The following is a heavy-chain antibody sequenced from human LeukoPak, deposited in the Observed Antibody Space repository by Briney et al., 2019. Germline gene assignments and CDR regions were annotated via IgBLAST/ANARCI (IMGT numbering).Heavy chain of an antibody. CDR2: INPNSGGT. D-gene: IGHD4-17*01. CDR1: GYTFTGYY. CDR3: ATEPSADYGGYADFY. J-gene: IGHJ4*02. Sequence: ASVKVSCKASGYTFTGYYMHWVRQAPGQGHEWMGWINPNSGGTNYAQKFQGRVTMTRDTSISTAYMELSRLRSDDTAVYYCATEPSADYGGYADFYWGQGTLVTVSS. V-gene: IGHV1-2*02.